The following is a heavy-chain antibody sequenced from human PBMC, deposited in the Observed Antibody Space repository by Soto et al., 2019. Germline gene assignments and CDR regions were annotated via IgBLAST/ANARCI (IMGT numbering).Heavy chain of an antibody. Sequence: ASVKVSCKVSGYTLTELSMHWVRQAPGKGLEWMGGFDPEDGETIYAQKFQGRVTMTEDTSTDTAYMELSSLRSEDTAVYYCATQISGYSGYDCLDYWGQGTMVTGSS. V-gene: IGHV1-24*01. D-gene: IGHD5-12*01. J-gene: IGHJ4*02. CDR2: FDPEDGET. CDR3: ATQISGYSGYDCLDY. CDR1: GYTLTELS.